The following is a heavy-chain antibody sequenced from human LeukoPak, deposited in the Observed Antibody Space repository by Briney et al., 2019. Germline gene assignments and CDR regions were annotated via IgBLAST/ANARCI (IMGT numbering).Heavy chain of an antibody. CDR2: ISSNGGST. Sequence: PGGSLRLSCSASGFTFSSYAMHWVRQAPAKGLEYVSAISSNGGSTYYADSVKGRFTISRDNSKNTLYLQMSSLRAEDTAVYYRVKARSDHYYDNDAFDIWGQGTMVTVSS. D-gene: IGHD3-22*01. V-gene: IGHV3-64D*09. CDR3: VKARSDHYYDNDAFDI. CDR1: GFTFSSYA. J-gene: IGHJ3*02.